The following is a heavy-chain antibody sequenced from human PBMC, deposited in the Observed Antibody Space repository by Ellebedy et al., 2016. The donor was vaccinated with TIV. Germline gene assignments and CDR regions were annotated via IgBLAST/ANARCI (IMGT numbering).Heavy chain of an antibody. CDR2: INPSGTT. V-gene: IGHV4-34*01. D-gene: IGHD3-10*01. Sequence: MPGGSLRLSCGVYGGSFSGYFWSWIRQPTGKGLEWIGEINPSGTTNYNPSLKSRVTMSVDTPKKQFSLRLTSVTAADTAVYYCARARGQYLYGSGSYFTNWGQGEMVTVSS. CDR1: GGSFSGYF. CDR3: ARARGQYLYGSGSYFTN. J-gene: IGHJ4*02.